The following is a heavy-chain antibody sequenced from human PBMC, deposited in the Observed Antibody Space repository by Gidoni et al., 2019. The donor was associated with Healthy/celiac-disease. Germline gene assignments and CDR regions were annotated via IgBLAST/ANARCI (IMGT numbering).Heavy chain of an antibody. J-gene: IGHJ4*02. Sequence: QLQLQESGPGLVKPSETLSLTCTVSGGSISSSSYYWGWIRQPPGKGLEWIGSIYYSGSTYYNPSLKSRVTISVDTSKNQFSLKLSSVTAADTAVYYCARPYGSWSLGYFDYWGQGTLVTVSS. CDR2: IYYSGST. CDR3: ARPYGSWSLGYFDY. D-gene: IGHD3-10*01. V-gene: IGHV4-39*01. CDR1: GGSISSSSYY.